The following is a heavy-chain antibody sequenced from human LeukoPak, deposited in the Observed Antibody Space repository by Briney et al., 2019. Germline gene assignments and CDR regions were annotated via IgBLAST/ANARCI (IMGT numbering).Heavy chain of an antibody. CDR2: IRSKAYGGTT. Sequence: GGSLRLSCTASGFTFGDYAMSWVRQAPGKGLEWVGFIRSKAYGGTTEYAASVKGRFTISRDDSKSIAYLQMNSLKTEDTAVYYCTRGGGSSGPSVPFDYWGQGTLVTVSS. D-gene: IGHD3-22*01. V-gene: IGHV3-49*04. J-gene: IGHJ4*02. CDR3: TRGGGSSGPSVPFDY. CDR1: GFTFGDYA.